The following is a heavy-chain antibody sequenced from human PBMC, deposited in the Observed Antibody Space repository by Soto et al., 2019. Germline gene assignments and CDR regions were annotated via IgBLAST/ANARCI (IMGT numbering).Heavy chain of an antibody. J-gene: IGHJ4*02. Sequence: GGSLRLSCAASGFTVSSTYMSWVRQAPGKGLEWVSLIYSGGGTYYADSVKGRFTISRDNSKNTLYLQMNSLRAEDTAVYSCARGYSSSWSAHDYWGRGTLVTVSS. CDR1: GFTVSSTY. D-gene: IGHD6-13*01. CDR2: IYSGGGT. V-gene: IGHV3-53*01. CDR3: ARGYSSSWSAHDY.